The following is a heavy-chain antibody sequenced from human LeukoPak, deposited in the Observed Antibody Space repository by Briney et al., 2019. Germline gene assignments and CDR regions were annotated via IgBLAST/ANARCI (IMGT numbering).Heavy chain of an antibody. J-gene: IGHJ3*02. CDR1: GGSFSGYY. Sequence: PSETLSLTCAVYGGSFSGYYWSWIRQPPGKGLEWIGEINHSGSTNYNPPLKSRVTISVDTSKNQFSLKLSSVTAADTAVYYCARGAYYYDSSGYQSDAFDIWGQGTMVAVSS. CDR2: INHSGST. D-gene: IGHD3-22*01. V-gene: IGHV4-34*01. CDR3: ARGAYYYDSSGYQSDAFDI.